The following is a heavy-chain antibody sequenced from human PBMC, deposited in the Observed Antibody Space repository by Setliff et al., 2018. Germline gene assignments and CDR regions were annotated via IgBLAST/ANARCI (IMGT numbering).Heavy chain of an antibody. CDR1: GVTFSKFR. V-gene: IGHV3-30*02. Sequence: GGSLRLSCAASGVTFSKFRMHWVRQAPGKGLEWVAFIRFDGTNKYYADSVKGRFTISKDNSKNTLYPQVNTLRPEDTAVYYCVKWDSKYVSGSHYMDVWGKGTTVTVSS. D-gene: IGHD3-16*01. CDR2: IRFDGTNK. J-gene: IGHJ6*03. CDR3: VKWDSKYVSGSHYMDV.